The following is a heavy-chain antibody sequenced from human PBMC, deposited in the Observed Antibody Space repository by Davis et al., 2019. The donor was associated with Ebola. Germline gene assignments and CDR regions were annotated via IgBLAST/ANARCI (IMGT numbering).Heavy chain of an antibody. D-gene: IGHD5-12*01. CDR1: GYIFTTYW. V-gene: IGHV5-51*01. Sequence: GESLKISCKGSGYIFTTYWIGWVRQMPGKGLEWMGIIYPGDSDTRYSPSFQGQVSISADKSISTAYLQWSSLKASDTAIYYCARYSGYDGAFDYWGQGTLVTVSS. J-gene: IGHJ4*02. CDR3: ARYSGYDGAFDY. CDR2: IYPGDSDT.